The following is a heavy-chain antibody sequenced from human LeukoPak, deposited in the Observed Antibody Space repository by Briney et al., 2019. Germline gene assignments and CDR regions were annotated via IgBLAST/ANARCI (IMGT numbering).Heavy chain of an antibody. CDR2: IFGSGGSP. J-gene: IGHJ4*02. Sequence: GRSLRLSCEASGFTFGSHAMYWVRQAPGKGLEWVAGIFGSGGSPHYADPVKGRFTISRDNSRNTVFLQINSLRAEDTAVYYCGKTTVGYSSGQKPAWPVDYWGQGTLSPSPQ. CDR1: GFTFGSHA. V-gene: IGHV3-23*01. CDR3: GKTTVGYSSGQKPAWPVDY. D-gene: IGHD5-18*01.